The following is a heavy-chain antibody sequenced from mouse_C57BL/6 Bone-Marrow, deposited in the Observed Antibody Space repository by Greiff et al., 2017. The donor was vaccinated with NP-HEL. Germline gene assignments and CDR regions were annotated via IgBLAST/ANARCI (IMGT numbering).Heavy chain of an antibody. Sequence: QVQLQQSGAELVMPGASVKLSCTASGYTFTSYWMHWVKQRPGQGLEWIGEIDPSDSYTNYNQKFKGKSTLTVDKSTSTAYMQLSRLTTEDSAVYYAARDYYYGRAWFAYWGQGTLVTVSA. CDR2: IDPSDSYT. J-gene: IGHJ3*01. V-gene: IGHV1-69*01. CDR3: ARDYYYGRAWFAY. CDR1: GYTFTSYW. D-gene: IGHD1-1*01.